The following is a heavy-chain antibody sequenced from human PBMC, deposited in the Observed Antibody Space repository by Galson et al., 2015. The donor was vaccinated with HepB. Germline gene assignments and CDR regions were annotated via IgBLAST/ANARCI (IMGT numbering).Heavy chain of an antibody. V-gene: IGHV3-48*01. CDR1: GFTFSSYS. CDR3: ASNPCIPTCNWYFDL. D-gene: IGHD1-14*01. J-gene: IGHJ2*01. CDR2: ISSSSSTI. Sequence: SLRLSCAASGFTFSSYSMNWVRQAPGKGLEWVSYISSSSSTIYYADSVKGRFTISRDNAKNSLYLQMNSLRAEDTAVYYCASNPCIPTCNWYFDLWGRGTLVTVSS.